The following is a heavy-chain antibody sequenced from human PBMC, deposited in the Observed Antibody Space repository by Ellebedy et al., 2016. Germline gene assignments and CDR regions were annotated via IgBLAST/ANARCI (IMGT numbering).Heavy chain of an antibody. D-gene: IGHD3-9*01. CDR2: ISSSSSTI. Sequence: GESLKISXAASGFTFSSYSMNWVRQAPGKGLEWVSYISSSSSTIYYADSVKGRFTISRDNAKNSLYLQMNSLRAEDTAVYYCARAPSTVYDILSTGWGQGTLVTVSS. V-gene: IGHV3-48*04. CDR3: ARAPSTVYDILSTG. J-gene: IGHJ4*02. CDR1: GFTFSSYS.